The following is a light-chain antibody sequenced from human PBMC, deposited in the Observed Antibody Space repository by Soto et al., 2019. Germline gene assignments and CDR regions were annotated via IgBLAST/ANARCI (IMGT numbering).Light chain of an antibody. J-gene: IGKJ1*01. CDR2: GAS. Sequence: EIVLTQSPGTLSLSPGKRATLSCRASQSVSNNYLAWYQQKAGQAPRLLIYGASNRATGIPDRFSGSGSGTDFTLTISRLEPEDFAVYYCQQYGSSGTFGQGTKMEIK. CDR3: QQYGSSGT. CDR1: QSVSNNY. V-gene: IGKV3-20*01.